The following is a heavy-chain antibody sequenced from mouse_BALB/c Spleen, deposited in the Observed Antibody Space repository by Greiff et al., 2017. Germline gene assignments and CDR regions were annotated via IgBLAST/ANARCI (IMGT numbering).Heavy chain of an antibody. CDR3: AGGNPYYYAMDY. V-gene: IGHV1-54*01. CDR2: INPGSGGT. CDR1: GYAFTNYL. D-gene: IGHD1-1*02. Sequence: VQLVESGAELVRPGTSVKVSCKASGYAFTNYLIEWVKQRPGQGLEWIGVINPGSGGTNYNEKFKGKATLTADKSSSTAYMQLSSLTSDDSAVYFSAGGNPYYYAMDYWGQGTAVTVSS. J-gene: IGHJ4*01.